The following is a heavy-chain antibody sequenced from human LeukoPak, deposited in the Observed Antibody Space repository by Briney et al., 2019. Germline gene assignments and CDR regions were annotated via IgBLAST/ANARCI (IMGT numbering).Heavy chain of an antibody. J-gene: IGHJ5*02. CDR1: GFIFSDYA. Sequence: GGSLRLSCAAAGFIFSDYAIHCVRQAPGKGLEWVAVISYDGSNKYYADSVKGRFTISRDNSKNTLYLQMNSLRAEDTAVYYCARGGVEMATNWLDPWGQGTLVTVSS. CDR2: ISYDGSNK. CDR3: ARGGVEMATNWLDP. V-gene: IGHV3-30*04. D-gene: IGHD5-24*01.